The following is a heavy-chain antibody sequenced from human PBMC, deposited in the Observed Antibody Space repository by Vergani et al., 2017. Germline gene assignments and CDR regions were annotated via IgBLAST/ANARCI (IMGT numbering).Heavy chain of an antibody. CDR2: IGKDGINT. V-gene: IGHV3-30*02. J-gene: IGHJ4*02. Sequence: QVQLVESAGGVVQTRGSLRLSCAASGCTFSNFGMHWIRQAPGTGLEWLAYIGKDGINTRYRDAVKGRFTVSRDNSKDILYLQMDSLRSEDTALYYCAKYLRYSADGLPDSWGPGTLVIVSS. CDR1: GCTFSNFG. CDR3: AKYLRYSADGLPDS. D-gene: IGHD2-15*01.